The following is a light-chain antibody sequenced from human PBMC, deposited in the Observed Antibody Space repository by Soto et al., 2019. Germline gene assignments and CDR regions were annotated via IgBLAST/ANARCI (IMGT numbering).Light chain of an antibody. CDR1: QSVSSN. J-gene: IGKJ4*01. V-gene: IGKV3D-15*01. CDR3: QQYASWPIT. Sequence: EIVMTQSPATLSLSPGERATLSCRASQSVSSNLAWYQQKPGQAPRLLIYGASNRATGIPARFSGSGSGTEFTLTISSLQSEDFAVYDGQQYASWPITFGGGTKVEIK. CDR2: GAS.